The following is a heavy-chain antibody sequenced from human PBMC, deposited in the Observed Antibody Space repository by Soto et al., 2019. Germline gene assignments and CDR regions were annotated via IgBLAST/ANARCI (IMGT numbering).Heavy chain of an antibody. J-gene: IGHJ6*02. D-gene: IGHD6-13*01. Sequence: ASVKVSCKASGYTFTGYYMHWVRQAPGQGLEWMGWINPNSGGTNYAQKFQGRVTMTRDTSISTAYMELSRLRSDDTAVYYCARERAAGYYYYRMDVCRQGTTVTVSS. CDR1: GYTFTGYY. V-gene: IGHV1-2*02. CDR2: INPNSGGT. CDR3: ARERAAGYYYYRMDV.